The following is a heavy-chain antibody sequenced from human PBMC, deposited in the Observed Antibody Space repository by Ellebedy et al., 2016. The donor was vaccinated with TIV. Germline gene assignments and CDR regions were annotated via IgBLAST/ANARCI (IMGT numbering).Heavy chain of an antibody. Sequence: AASVKVSCTASGFTFTSSAIQRVRQARGQRLELIGWVVVGSGNTNYAQKFQEIVTITRDMYTSTAYMELSSLRSADTAVYYCAAGVLRPDYLGQGTLVTVSS. CDR2: VVVGSGNT. J-gene: IGHJ4*02. D-gene: IGHD3-3*01. V-gene: IGHV1-58*02. CDR3: AAGVLRPDY. CDR1: GFTFTSSA.